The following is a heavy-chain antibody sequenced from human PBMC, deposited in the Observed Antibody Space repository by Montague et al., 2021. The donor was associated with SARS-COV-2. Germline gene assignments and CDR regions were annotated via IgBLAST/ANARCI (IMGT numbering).Heavy chain of an antibody. CDR3: ARVAGYSSSWYLAFAI. CDR2: IYYSGST. CDR1: SGSISSYY. V-gene: IGHV4-59*01. D-gene: IGHD6-13*01. J-gene: IGHJ3*02. Sequence: SETLSLTCTVSSGSISSYYWSWIRQPPGKGLEWIGYIYYSGSTNYNPSLKSRVTISVDTSKNQFSLKLSSVTAADTAVYYCARVAGYSSSWYLAFAIWGQGTMVTVSS.